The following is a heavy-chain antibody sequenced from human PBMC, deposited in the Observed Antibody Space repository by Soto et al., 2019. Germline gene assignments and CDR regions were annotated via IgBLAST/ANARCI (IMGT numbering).Heavy chain of an antibody. CDR2: IKSKTDDGTT. Sequence: GGSLRLSCTVSGFTFSNAWMTWVRQAPGKGPEWVGRIKSKTDDGTTDYAAPVKGRFTISRDDSRNTLYLQMNSLKTEDTAVYYCTTDSSSWAYYYYYGMDVWGQGTTVTVSS. D-gene: IGHD2-2*01. CDR3: TTDSSSWAYYYYYGMDV. J-gene: IGHJ6*02. CDR1: GFTFSNAW. V-gene: IGHV3-15*01.